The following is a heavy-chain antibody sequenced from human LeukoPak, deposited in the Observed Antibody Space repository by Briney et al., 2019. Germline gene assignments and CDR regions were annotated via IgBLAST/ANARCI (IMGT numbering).Heavy chain of an antibody. CDR3: ARRETGTMHAFDI. V-gene: IGHV5-51*01. CDR1: EYRFTNYW. J-gene: IGHJ3*02. D-gene: IGHD1-7*01. CDR2: IYPADSDT. Sequence: GESLKISCKGSEYRFTNYWIAWVRQMPGKGLEWMGLIYPADSDTRYSPSFQGQVTISADKSISTAFLQWSSLKASDTAMYYCARRETGTMHAFDIWGQGTMVTASS.